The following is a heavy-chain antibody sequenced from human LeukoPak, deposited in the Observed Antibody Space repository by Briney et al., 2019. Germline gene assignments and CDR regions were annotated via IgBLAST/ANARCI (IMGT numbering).Heavy chain of an antibody. Sequence: PSETLSLTCAVYGGSFRRYYWSWIRQPPAKGPAWIGESNHSVSTNYNPSLESRVTISVDTPKNQFSLKLSSVTAADTAVYYCAVKYYDFWSGYYAAFDYWGQGTLVTVSS. J-gene: IGHJ4*02. CDR1: GGSFRRYY. CDR3: AVKYYDFWSGYYAAFDY. D-gene: IGHD3-3*01. CDR2: SNHSVST. V-gene: IGHV4-34*01.